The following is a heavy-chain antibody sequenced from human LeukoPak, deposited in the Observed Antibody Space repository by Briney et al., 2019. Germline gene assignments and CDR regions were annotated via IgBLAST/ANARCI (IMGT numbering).Heavy chain of an antibody. J-gene: IGHJ4*02. CDR2: IYYSGIT. V-gene: IGHV4-59*08. CDR1: GGSISSYY. CDR3: ARAYDFRSGYYTFDY. D-gene: IGHD3-3*01. Sequence: SETLSLTCTVSGGSISSYYWSWIRQPPGKGLEWIGYIYYSGITYYNPSLKSRVDISVDTSKNLLSLKVGSVTAADTAVYYCARAYDFRSGYYTFDYWGQGTLVTVSS.